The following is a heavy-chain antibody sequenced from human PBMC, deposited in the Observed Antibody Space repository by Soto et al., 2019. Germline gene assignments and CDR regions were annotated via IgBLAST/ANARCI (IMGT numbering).Heavy chain of an antibody. D-gene: IGHD6-6*01. CDR2: IYYSGST. Sequence: PSETLSLTCTVSGGSISSSSYYWGWIRQPPGKGLEWIGSIYYSGSTYYNPSLKSRVTISVDTSKNQFSLKLSSVTAADTAVYYCASHSSSSRPNDDWGQGTRVTVSS. CDR3: ASHSSSSRPNDD. V-gene: IGHV4-39*01. J-gene: IGHJ4*02. CDR1: GGSISSSSYY.